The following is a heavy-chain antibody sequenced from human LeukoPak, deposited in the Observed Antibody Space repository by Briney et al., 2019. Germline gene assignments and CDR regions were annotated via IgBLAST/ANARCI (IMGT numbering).Heavy chain of an antibody. J-gene: IGHJ4*02. Sequence: GGSLRLSCGAAGFTFSLYTMNWVRQAPGKGLEWVSTISSSINYIYYADSVKGRFTISRDNTKNSLYLQMSSLRAEDTAVYYCARDSAYYYGSGSYLSPFDYWGQGTLVTVSS. CDR2: ISSSINYI. V-gene: IGHV3-21*01. CDR1: GFTFSLYT. D-gene: IGHD3-10*01. CDR3: ARDSAYYYGSGSYLSPFDY.